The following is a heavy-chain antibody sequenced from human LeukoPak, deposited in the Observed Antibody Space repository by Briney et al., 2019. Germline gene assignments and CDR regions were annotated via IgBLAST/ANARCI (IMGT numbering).Heavy chain of an antibody. CDR2: LFYGGTT. V-gene: IGHV4-59*01. CDR3: ARGRYYYDSSGYYYDNWFDP. Sequence: PSETLSLTCTVAGGSISGYYWSWIRQPPGKGLEYIGFLFYGGTTKYSPSLKSRATISVDTSKNQFYLTLTSVTAADTALYYCARGRYYYDSSGYYYDNWFDPWGQGTLVTVSS. J-gene: IGHJ5*02. CDR1: GGSISGYY. D-gene: IGHD3-22*01.